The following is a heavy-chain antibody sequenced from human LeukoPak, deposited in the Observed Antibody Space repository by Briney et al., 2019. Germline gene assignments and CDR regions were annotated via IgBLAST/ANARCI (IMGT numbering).Heavy chain of an antibody. D-gene: IGHD6-19*01. CDR3: ARSGDSSGWVDY. J-gene: IGHJ4*02. CDR1: GGSFSGYY. CDR2: INHSGST. V-gene: IGHV4-34*01. Sequence: SETLSLTCAVYGGSFSGYYWSWIRQPPGKGLEWIGEINHSGSTNYSPSLKSRVTISVDTSKNQFSLKLSSVTAADTAVYYCARSGDSSGWVDYWAQGTLVTVSS.